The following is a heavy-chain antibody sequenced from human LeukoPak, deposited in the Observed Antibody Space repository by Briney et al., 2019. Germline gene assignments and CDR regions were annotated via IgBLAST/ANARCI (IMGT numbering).Heavy chain of an antibody. CDR3: ASGQALTGFRTFDY. D-gene: IGHD3-9*01. CDR1: GFTFSSYA. V-gene: IGHV3-30-3*01. Sequence: GRSLRLSCAASGFTFSSYAMHWVRQAPGKGLEWVAVIPYDGSNKYYADSVKGRFTISRDNSKNTLYLQMNSLRAEDTAVYYCASGQALTGFRTFDYWGQGTLVTVSS. J-gene: IGHJ4*02. CDR2: IPYDGSNK.